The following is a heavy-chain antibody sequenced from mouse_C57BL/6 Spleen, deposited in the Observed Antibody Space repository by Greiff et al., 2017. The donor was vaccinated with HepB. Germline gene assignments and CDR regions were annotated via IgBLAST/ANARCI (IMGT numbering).Heavy chain of an antibody. CDR1: GFTFSSYG. Sequence: EVQLVESGGDLVKPGGSLKLSCAASGFTFSSYGMSWVRQTPDKRLEWVATISSGGSYTYYTDSVKGRFTISRDNAKNTLYLQMSSLKSEDTAMYYCARHNYYGSSYRFDYWGQGTTLTVSS. CDR3: ARHNYYGSSYRFDY. D-gene: IGHD1-1*01. V-gene: IGHV5-6*01. J-gene: IGHJ2*01. CDR2: ISSGGSYT.